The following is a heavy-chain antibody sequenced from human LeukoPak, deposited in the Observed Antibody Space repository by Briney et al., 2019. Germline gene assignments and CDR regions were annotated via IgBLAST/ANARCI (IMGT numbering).Heavy chain of an antibody. CDR3: ATGLNYEDGSGYWKAFDI. V-gene: IGHV5-51*01. D-gene: IGHD3-22*01. CDR1: GYSFTSYW. J-gene: IGHJ3*02. Sequence: GESLKISCKGSGYSFTSYWIGWVRQMPGKGLEWMGIIYPGDSDTRYSPPCQGQVTISADNSIGTAYLQWSSLKASDTGMYYCATGLNYEDGSGYWKAFDIWGQGTMVTVSS. CDR2: IYPGDSDT.